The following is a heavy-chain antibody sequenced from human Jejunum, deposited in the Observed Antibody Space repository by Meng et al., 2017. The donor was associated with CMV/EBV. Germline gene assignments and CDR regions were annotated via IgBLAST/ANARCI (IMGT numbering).Heavy chain of an antibody. CDR1: GFSFSSNA. CDR2: ISNGGSDT. J-gene: IGHJ4*02. D-gene: IGHD5-12*01. Sequence: EVQLLESGGGLEQPGGSLRLSCAASGFSFSSNAMSWVRQAPGKGLEWVSAISNGGSDTYYAESVKGRFTISRDNSKNTLDLQMNSLRGEDTAVYYCAKGRSGYYREFDYWGQGPLVTVSS. CDR3: AKGRSGYYREFDY. V-gene: IGHV3-23*05.